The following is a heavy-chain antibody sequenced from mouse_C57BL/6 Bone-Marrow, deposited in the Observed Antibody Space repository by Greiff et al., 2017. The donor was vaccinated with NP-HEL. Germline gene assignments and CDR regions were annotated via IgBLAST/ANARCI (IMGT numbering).Heavy chain of an antibody. V-gene: IGHV1-72*01. CDR1: GYTFTSYW. J-gene: IGHJ2*01. CDR3: ARSKGVFPDYSNSFDY. Sequence: QVQLQQPGAELVKPGASVKLSCKASGYTFTSYWMHWVKQRPGRGLEWIGRIDPNSGGTKYNEKFKSKATLTVDKPSSTAYMQLSSLTSEDSAVYYCARSKGVFPDYSNSFDYWGQGTTLTVSS. D-gene: IGHD2-5*01. CDR2: IDPNSGGT.